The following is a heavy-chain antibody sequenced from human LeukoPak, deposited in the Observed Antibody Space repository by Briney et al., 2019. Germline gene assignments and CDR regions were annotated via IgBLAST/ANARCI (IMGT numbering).Heavy chain of an antibody. Sequence: ASVKVSCKASGYTITNNYMHWVRQAPGQGLEWMGVINPSGTGTSYAQKFQGRITMSRDTSTSTVYMELSSLRSEDTAVYYCARALYSSGWYSWNYWGQGTLVTVSS. J-gene: IGHJ4*02. CDR3: ARALYSSGWYSWNY. D-gene: IGHD6-19*01. CDR1: GYTITNNY. V-gene: IGHV1-46*01. CDR2: INPSGTGT.